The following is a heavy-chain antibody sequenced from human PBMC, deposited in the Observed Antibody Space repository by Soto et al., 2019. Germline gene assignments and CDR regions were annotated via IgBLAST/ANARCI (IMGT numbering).Heavy chain of an antibody. Sequence: EASVKVSCKASGYTFTSYGISWVRQAPGQGLEWMGWISAYNGNTNYAQKLQGRVTMTTDTSTSTAYMELRSLRSDDTAVYYCARSLYCSSTSCRWFDPWGQGTLVTVSS. V-gene: IGHV1-18*04. CDR2: ISAYNGNT. D-gene: IGHD2-2*01. CDR3: ARSLYCSSTSCRWFDP. CDR1: GYTFTSYG. J-gene: IGHJ5*02.